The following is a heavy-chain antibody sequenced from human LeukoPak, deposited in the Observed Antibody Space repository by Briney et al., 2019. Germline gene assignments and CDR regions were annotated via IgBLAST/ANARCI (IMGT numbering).Heavy chain of an antibody. V-gene: IGHV3-53*01. CDR2: IYSGGST. D-gene: IGHD3-22*01. J-gene: IGHJ4*02. CDR1: GFTVSSNY. Sequence: PGGSLRLSCAASGFTVSSNYMSWVRQAPGKGLEWVSVIYSGGSTYYADSAKGRFTISRDNSKNTLYLQMNSLRAEDTAVYYCATQDRYYYDSSGRSFDYWGQGTLVTVSS. CDR3: ATQDRYYYDSSGRSFDY.